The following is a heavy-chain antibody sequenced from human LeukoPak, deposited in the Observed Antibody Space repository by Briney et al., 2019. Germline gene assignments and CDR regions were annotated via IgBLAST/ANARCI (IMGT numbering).Heavy chain of an antibody. Sequence: SETLSLTCTISGGSISSSTYYWGWIRQPPGKGLEWIGSIYYSGSTYYNPSLKSRVTISVDTSKNQFSLKLNSVTAADTAVYYCATPYSGGYHGLDVWGQGTMVTVSS. CDR1: GGSISSSTYY. V-gene: IGHV4-39*01. CDR2: IYYSGST. CDR3: ATPYSGGYHGLDV. D-gene: IGHD1-26*01. J-gene: IGHJ3*01.